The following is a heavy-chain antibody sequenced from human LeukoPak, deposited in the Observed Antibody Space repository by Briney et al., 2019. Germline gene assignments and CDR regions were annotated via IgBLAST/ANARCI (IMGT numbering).Heavy chain of an antibody. V-gene: IGHV3-23*01. CDR2: ISGSGGST. Sequence: GGSLRLSCAASGFTFSSYAMSWVRQAPGKGLERVSGISGSGGSTYYADSVKGRFTISRDNSKNTLYLQMNSLRAEDTAVYYCAKDIGSLIPRTLDTWGQGTLVTVSS. CDR3: AKDIGSLIPRTLDT. D-gene: IGHD1-7*01. CDR1: GFTFSSYA. J-gene: IGHJ4*02.